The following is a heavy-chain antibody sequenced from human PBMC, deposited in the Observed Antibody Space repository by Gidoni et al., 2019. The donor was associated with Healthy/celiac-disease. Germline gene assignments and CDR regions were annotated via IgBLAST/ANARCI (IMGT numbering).Heavy chain of an antibody. J-gene: IGHJ4*02. Sequence: EVQLVESGGGLVQPGGSLRLSCAASGFTFSSYGMNWVRQAPGKGLEWVSYISSSSSTIYYADSVKGRFTISRDNAKNSLYLQMNSLRAEDTAVYYCARGGRMTTVTIVDYWGQGTLVTVSS. V-gene: IGHV3-48*01. CDR2: ISSSSSTI. CDR3: ARGGRMTTVTIVDY. CDR1: GFTFSSYG. D-gene: IGHD4-17*01.